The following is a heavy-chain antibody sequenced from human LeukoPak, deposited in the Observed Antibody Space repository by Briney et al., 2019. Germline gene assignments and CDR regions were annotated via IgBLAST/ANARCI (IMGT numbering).Heavy chain of an antibody. J-gene: IGHJ6*02. V-gene: IGHV4-39*01. CDR2: IYYSGST. D-gene: IGHD4-17*01. Sequence: GSLRLSCAASGFTFSSYAMSWVRQAPGKGLEWIGSIYYSGSTYYNPSLKSRVTISVDTSKNQFSLKLSSVTAADTAVYYCARRPTEYYYGMDVWGQGTTVTVSS. CDR3: ARRPTEYYYGMDV. CDR1: GFTFSSYA.